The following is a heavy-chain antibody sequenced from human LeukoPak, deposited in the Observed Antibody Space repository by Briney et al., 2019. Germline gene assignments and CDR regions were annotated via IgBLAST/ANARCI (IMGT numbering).Heavy chain of an antibody. J-gene: IGHJ5*02. D-gene: IGHD3-22*01. Sequence: PSETLSLTCTVSGGSISSGDYYWSWIRRPPGKGLEWIGYIYYSGSTYYNPSLKSRVTISVDTSKNQFSLKLSSVTAADTAVYYCARDIYDSSGYYYDHWGQGTLVTVSS. CDR2: IYYSGST. V-gene: IGHV4-30-4*01. CDR3: ARDIYDSSGYYYDH. CDR1: GGSISSGDYY.